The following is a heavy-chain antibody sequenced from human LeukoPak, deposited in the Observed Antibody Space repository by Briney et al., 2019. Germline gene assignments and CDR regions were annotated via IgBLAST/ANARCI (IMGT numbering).Heavy chain of an antibody. J-gene: IGHJ4*02. CDR3: AKDPEYDSSGYYPYFDY. Sequence: GGSLRLSCAVSGFAFGSEAMSWVRQAPGKGLEWVSAISGSGGSTYYADSVKGRFTISRDNSKNTLYLQMNSLRAEDTAVYYCAKDPEYDSSGYYPYFDYWGQGTLVTVSS. CDR2: ISGSGGST. CDR1: GFAFGSEA. V-gene: IGHV3-23*01. D-gene: IGHD3-22*01.